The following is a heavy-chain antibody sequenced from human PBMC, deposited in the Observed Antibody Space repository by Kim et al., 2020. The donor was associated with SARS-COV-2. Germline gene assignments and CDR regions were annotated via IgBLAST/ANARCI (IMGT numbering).Heavy chain of an antibody. Sequence: SETLSLTCTVSGGSISSSSYYWGWIRQPPVKGLEWIGSIYYSGSTYYNPTLKSRVTISADTSKNQFSLKLSSVTAADTAVYYCARLTYYYGSGSYYMEEHYAFDIWGQVTMITVSS. D-gene: IGHD3-10*01. CDR3: ARLTYYYGSGSYYMEEHYAFDI. V-gene: IGHV4-39*01. CDR2: IYYSGST. J-gene: IGHJ3*02. CDR1: GGSISSSSYY.